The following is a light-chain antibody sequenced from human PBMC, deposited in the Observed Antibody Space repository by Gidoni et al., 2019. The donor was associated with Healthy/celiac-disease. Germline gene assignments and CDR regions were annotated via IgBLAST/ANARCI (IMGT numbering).Light chain of an antibody. V-gene: IGKV3-11*01. Sequence: VLTQSPATLSFSPGERATLSCMASQSVSSYLAWYQQKPGQAPRLLIYDASNRATGIPARFSGSGSGTDFTLTISSLEPEDFAVYYCQQRSNWPITFGQGTRLEIK. CDR2: DAS. J-gene: IGKJ5*01. CDR1: QSVSSY. CDR3: QQRSNWPIT.